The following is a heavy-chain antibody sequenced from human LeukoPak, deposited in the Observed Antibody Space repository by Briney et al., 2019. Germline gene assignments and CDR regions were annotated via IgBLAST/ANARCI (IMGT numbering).Heavy chain of an antibody. CDR2: ISYDGSNK. D-gene: IGHD1-20*01. CDR1: GFTFSSYG. V-gene: IGHV3-30*03. CDR3: ARAYNWKLDP. Sequence: GRSLRLSCAASGFTFSSYGMHWVRQAPGKGLEWVAVISYDGSNKYYADSVKGRFTISRDNAKNTLYLEMNSLRAEDTALYYCARAYNWKLDPWGQGTLVTVSS. J-gene: IGHJ5*02.